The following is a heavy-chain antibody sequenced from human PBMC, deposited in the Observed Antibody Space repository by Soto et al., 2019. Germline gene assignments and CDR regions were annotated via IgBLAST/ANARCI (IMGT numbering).Heavy chain of an antibody. V-gene: IGHV1-69*06. J-gene: IGHJ6*02. CDR3: ARKDYYYYGMDV. CDR2: IIPIFGTA. CDR1: GGTSSSYA. Sequence: SVKVSCKASGGTSSSYAISWVRQAPGQGLEWMGGIIPIFGTANYAQKFQGRVTITADKSTSTAYMELSSLRSEDTAVYYCARKDYYYYGMDVWGQGTTVTVSS.